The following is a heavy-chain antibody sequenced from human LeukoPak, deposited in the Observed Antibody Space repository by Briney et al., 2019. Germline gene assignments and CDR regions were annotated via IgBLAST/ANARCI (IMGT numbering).Heavy chain of an antibody. CDR3: ARDRTYCSGGSCSPDAFDI. Sequence: ASVKVSCKASGYTFTRFYIHWVRQAPGQGLEWMGWINPNSGGTNYAQKFQGRVTMTRDTSISTAYMELSRLRSDDTAVYYCARDRTYCSGGSCSPDAFDIWGQGTMVTVSS. V-gene: IGHV1-2*02. J-gene: IGHJ3*02. D-gene: IGHD2-15*01. CDR2: INPNSGGT. CDR1: GYTFTRFY.